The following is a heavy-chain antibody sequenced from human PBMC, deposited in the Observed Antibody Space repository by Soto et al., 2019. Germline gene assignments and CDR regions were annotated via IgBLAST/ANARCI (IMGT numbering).Heavy chain of an antibody. V-gene: IGHV3-23*01. D-gene: IGHD6-13*01. CDR2: ISGSGGST. Sequence: PGGSLRLSCAASGFTFSSYAMSWVRQAPGKGLEWVSAISGSGGSTYYTDSVKGRFTISRDNSKNTLYLQMNSLRAEDTAVYYCAKEVAAAGFFNWFDPWGQGTLVTVSS. CDR3: AKEVAAAGFFNWFDP. J-gene: IGHJ5*02. CDR1: GFTFSSYA.